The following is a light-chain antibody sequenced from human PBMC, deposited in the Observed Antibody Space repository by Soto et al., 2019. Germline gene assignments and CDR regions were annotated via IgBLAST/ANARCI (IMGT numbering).Light chain of an antibody. Sequence: EIVLTQSPATLSLSPGERATLSCRARQSVSSYLAWYQQKPGQAPRLLIYDASNSATGSPARFSGSGSGTDFTLTISSLEPEDFAVYYCQQRSNWPLLTFGGGNKVEIK. CDR1: QSVSSY. J-gene: IGKJ4*01. CDR2: DAS. V-gene: IGKV3-11*01. CDR3: QQRSNWPLLT.